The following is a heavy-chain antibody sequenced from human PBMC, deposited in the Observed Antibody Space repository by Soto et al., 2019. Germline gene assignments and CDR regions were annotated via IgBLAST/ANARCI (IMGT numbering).Heavy chain of an antibody. Sequence: PGGSLRLSCAASGFTFSNFAMSWVRQAPGKGLDWVSIVGGSGGSAYYADSVKGRFTISRDDSTNTLYLQMNSLRAEDTAVYYCTKSPNAAGATAIPYFDYWGQGVLVTVSS. J-gene: IGHJ4*02. CDR1: GFTFSNFA. CDR2: VGGSGGSA. V-gene: IGHV3-23*01. D-gene: IGHD2-21*01. CDR3: TKSPNAAGATAIPYFDY.